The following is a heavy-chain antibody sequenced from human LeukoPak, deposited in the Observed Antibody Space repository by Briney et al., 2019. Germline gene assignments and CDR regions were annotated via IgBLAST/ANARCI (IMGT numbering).Heavy chain of an antibody. D-gene: IGHD3-10*01. V-gene: IGHV3-9*01. CDR1: GFTFDDYA. Sequence: GGSLRLSCAASGFTFDDYAMHWVRQAPGKGLEGGSGISWNSGIIDYADPVKGRFTISTDNAKNSLYLQMNSLRAEDTALYYCATGGSGSYYTCGGQGTLVTVSS. CDR3: ATGGSGSYYTC. CDR2: ISWNSGII. J-gene: IGHJ4*02.